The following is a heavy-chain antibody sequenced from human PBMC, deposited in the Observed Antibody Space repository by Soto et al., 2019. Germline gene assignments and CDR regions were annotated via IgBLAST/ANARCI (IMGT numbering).Heavy chain of an antibody. CDR1: GFTFSSYG. J-gene: IGHJ5*02. D-gene: IGHD3-22*01. Sequence: PGGSLRLSCTGSGFTFSSYGMYWVRQAPGKGLEWVAVMSYDGTNEKYADSVKGRFTISRDNSKKTLYLQMNSLRAEDTAVYYCAKAAGAYDSSVSNWFDPWGPGTLVTVSS. CDR2: MSYDGTNE. V-gene: IGHV3-30*18. CDR3: AKAAGAYDSSVSNWFDP.